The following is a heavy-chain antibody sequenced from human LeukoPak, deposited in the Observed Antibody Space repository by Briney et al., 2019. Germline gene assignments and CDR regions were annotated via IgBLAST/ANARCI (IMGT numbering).Heavy chain of an antibody. J-gene: IGHJ4*02. D-gene: IGHD6-19*01. V-gene: IGHV1-18*04. CDR1: GYTFTSYG. CDR2: ISAYNGNT. CDR3: ARDLNVAYSSGWTDY. Sequence: GASVKVSCKASGYTFTSYGISWVRQAPGQGLEWMGWISAYNGNTNYAQKLQGRVTMTTDTSTSTAYMELRSLRFDDTAVYYCARDLNVAYSSGWTDYWGQGTLVTVSS.